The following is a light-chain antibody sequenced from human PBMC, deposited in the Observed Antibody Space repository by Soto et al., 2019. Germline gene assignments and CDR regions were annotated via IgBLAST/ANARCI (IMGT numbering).Light chain of an antibody. CDR1: SSDVGSYNL. Sequence: QSALTQHASVTGSPGQSITISRTGTSSDVGSYNLVSWYQQHPGKAPKLIIYEDSKRPSGVSNRFSGSKSGNTASLTISGLQTEDEADYYCCSYADSSTYVFGTGTKVTVL. V-gene: IGLV2-23*01. J-gene: IGLJ1*01. CDR2: EDS. CDR3: CSYADSSTYV.